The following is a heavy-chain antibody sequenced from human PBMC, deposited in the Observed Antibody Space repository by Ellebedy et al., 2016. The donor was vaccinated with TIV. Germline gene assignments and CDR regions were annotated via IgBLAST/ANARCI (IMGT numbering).Heavy chain of an antibody. CDR1: GGSISSSSYY. CDR3: ARHEVGVYQLPTKSATGMDV. D-gene: IGHD2-2*01. J-gene: IGHJ6*02. CDR2: IYYSGST. V-gene: IGHV4-39*01. Sequence: MPSETLSLICTVSGGSISSSSYYWGWIRQPPGKGLEWIGSIYYSGSTYYNPSLKSRVTISVDTSKNQFSLKLSSVTAADTAVYYCARHEVGVYQLPTKSATGMDVWGQGTTVTVSS.